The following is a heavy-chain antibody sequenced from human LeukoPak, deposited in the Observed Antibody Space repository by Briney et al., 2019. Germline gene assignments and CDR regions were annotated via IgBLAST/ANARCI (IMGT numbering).Heavy chain of an antibody. D-gene: IGHD2-8*01. CDR1: GGSISSSSYY. Sequence: SETLSLTCTVSGGSISSSSYYWGWIRQPPGKGLEWIGSIYYSGSTYYNPSLKSRVTISVDKSKNQFSLKLSSVTAADTAVYYCARTSIVPNWFDPWGQGTLVTVSS. V-gene: IGHV4-39*07. CDR2: IYYSGST. J-gene: IGHJ5*02. CDR3: ARTSIVPNWFDP.